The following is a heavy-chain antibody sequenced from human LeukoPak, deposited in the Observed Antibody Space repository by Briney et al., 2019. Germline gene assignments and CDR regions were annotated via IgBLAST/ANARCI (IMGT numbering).Heavy chain of an antibody. CDR3: TARRPYCSSTSCYVGGFDP. CDR2: IKSKTDGGTT. V-gene: IGHV3-15*01. CDR1: GFTFSNAW. Sequence: GGSLRLSCAASGFTFSNAWMSWVRQAPGKGLEWVGRIKSKTDGGTTDYAAPVKGRFTISRDDSKNTLYLQMNSLKTEDTAVYYRTARRPYCSSTSCYVGGFDPWGQGTLVTVSS. D-gene: IGHD2-2*01. J-gene: IGHJ5*02.